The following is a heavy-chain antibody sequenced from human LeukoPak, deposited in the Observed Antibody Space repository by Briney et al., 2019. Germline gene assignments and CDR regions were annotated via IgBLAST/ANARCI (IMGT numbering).Heavy chain of an antibody. Sequence: GGSLRLSCGASGFTFNRRGMHWVRQAPGKGLEWVAFIRYDGGETFYADFVKGRFTISRDNSKNSLYLQMNSLRAEDTAVYYCATPGGIAAAGHDYWGQGTLVTVSS. D-gene: IGHD6-13*01. J-gene: IGHJ4*02. CDR1: GFTFNRRG. CDR3: ATPGGIAAAGHDY. CDR2: IRYDGGET. V-gene: IGHV3-30*02.